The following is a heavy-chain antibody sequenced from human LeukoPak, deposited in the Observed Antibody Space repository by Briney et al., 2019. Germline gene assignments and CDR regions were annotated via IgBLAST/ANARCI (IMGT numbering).Heavy chain of an antibody. V-gene: IGHV1-69*04. CDR1: GYTFTSYG. D-gene: IGHD2-2*03. CDR3: AREFGYCSSTSCPRYYYYGMDV. J-gene: IGHJ6*02. CDR2: IIPILGIA. Sequence: GSSVKVSCKASGYTFTSYGISWVRQAPGQGLEWMGRIIPILGIANYAQKFQGRVTITADKSTSTAYMELSSLRSEDTAVYYCAREFGYCSSTSCPRYYYYGMDVWGQGTTVTVSS.